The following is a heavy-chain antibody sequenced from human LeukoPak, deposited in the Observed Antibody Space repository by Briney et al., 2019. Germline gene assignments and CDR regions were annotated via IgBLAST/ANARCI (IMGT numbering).Heavy chain of an antibody. Sequence: ASLKVSCKASGYTFTGYYMHWVRQAPGQGLEWMGWINPNSGGTNYAQKFQGRVTMTRDTSISTAYMELSRLRSDDTAVYYCARASRYSSSYGSGRVPFDYWGQGTLVTISS. D-gene: IGHD6-6*01. CDR2: INPNSGGT. CDR3: ARASRYSSSYGSGRVPFDY. V-gene: IGHV1-2*02. J-gene: IGHJ4*02. CDR1: GYTFTGYY.